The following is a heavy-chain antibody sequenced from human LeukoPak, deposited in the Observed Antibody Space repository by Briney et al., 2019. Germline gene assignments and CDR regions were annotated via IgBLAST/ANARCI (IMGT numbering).Heavy chain of an antibody. V-gene: IGHV1-18*01. CDR1: GYTFTSYG. Sequence: ASVKVSCKASGYTFTSYGISWVRQAPGQGLEWMGWISAYNGNTNYAQKLQGRVTMTTDTSTSTAYMELRSLRSDDTAVYYCARGYYDILTGYFLYYFDYWGQGTLVTVSS. D-gene: IGHD3-9*01. CDR3: ARGYYDILTGYFLYYFDY. CDR2: ISAYNGNT. J-gene: IGHJ4*02.